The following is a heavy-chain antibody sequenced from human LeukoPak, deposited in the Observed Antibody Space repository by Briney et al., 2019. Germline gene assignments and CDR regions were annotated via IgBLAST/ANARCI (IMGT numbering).Heavy chain of an antibody. V-gene: IGHV3-11*01. Sequence: GGSLRLSCEGSGLTFSGYYMSWIRQAPGKGLEWVSYINPSGSTIYYADSVKGRFTISRDNAKKSLDLQMYSLRAEDTAVYYCARVRGSGFCSGSSCAKDPGYYYYMDVWGKGTTVTVSS. CDR3: ARVRGSGFCSGSSCAKDPGYYYYMDV. D-gene: IGHD2-2*01. CDR1: GLTFSGYY. CDR2: INPSGSTI. J-gene: IGHJ6*03.